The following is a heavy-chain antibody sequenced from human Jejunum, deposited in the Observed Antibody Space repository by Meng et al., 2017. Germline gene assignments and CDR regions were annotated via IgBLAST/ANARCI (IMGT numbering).Heavy chain of an antibody. V-gene: IGHV4-4*02. D-gene: IGHD3-16*02. CDR2: IHHSGST. CDR3: AREWSGSFRHFDY. Sequence: QVRLQQQGPGLLKPSGILSLSCGVPGGSISSSDWWSWVRQPPGKGLGWIGEIHHSGSTNYNPSLKSRVTISVDKSKNQFSLKLSSVTAADTAVYYCAREWSGSFRHFDYWGQGTLVTVSS. CDR1: GGSISSSDW. J-gene: IGHJ4*02.